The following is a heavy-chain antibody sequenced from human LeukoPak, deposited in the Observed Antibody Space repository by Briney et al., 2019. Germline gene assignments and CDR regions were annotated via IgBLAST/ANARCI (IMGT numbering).Heavy chain of an antibody. CDR3: ARDNAAFDI. CDR1: GGSISSSSYY. Sequence: SETLSLTCTVSGGSISSSSYYWGWIRQPPGKGLEWIGSIYYSGSTYYNPSLKSRVTISVDTSKNQFSLKLSSVTAADTAVYYCARDNAAFDIWGQGTMVTVSS. V-gene: IGHV4-39*07. CDR2: IYYSGST. J-gene: IGHJ3*02.